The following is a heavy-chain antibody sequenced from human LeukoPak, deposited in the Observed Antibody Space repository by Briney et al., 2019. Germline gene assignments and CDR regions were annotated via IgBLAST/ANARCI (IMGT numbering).Heavy chain of an antibody. CDR2: ISGSGGRT. CDR1: GDSINSLD. D-gene: IGHD6-6*01. Sequence: ETLSLTCTVSGDSINSLDLWSWVRQAPGKGLEWVSAISGSGGRTYYADSVKGRFTISRDNSKNTLYLQMNSLRAEDTAVYYCAKDYGQSIAALFDPWGQGTLVTVSS. J-gene: IGHJ5*02. V-gene: IGHV3-23*01. CDR3: AKDYGQSIAALFDP.